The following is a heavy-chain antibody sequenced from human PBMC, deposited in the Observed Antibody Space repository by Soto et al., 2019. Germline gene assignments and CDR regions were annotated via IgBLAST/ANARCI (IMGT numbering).Heavy chain of an antibody. CDR3: GRRSIGAAGNCCDP. Sequence: GGSLRLSCAASGLPFSNYAMVWVRPAQGTGLQWVSGIRGNGVNTYYADSVEGRFTISRDNSKNTLYLQMNSLRAEDTAVYYCGRRSIGAAGNCCDPWGKGTLVPLAS. V-gene: IGHV3-23*01. J-gene: IGHJ5*02. CDR1: GLPFSNYA. CDR2: IRGNGVNT. D-gene: IGHD6-13*01.